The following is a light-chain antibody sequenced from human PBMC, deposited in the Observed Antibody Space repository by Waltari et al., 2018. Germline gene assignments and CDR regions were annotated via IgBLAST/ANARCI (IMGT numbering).Light chain of an antibody. V-gene: IGKV3-20*01. CDR3: QHYVRLPAT. J-gene: IGKJ1*01. Sequence: EMVLTQSPGSLSSSPGERVTLSFRASQSVSRALAWYQQKPGQAPRLLIFGASNRATGIPDRFSGSGSETDFSLTISRLEPEDFAVYYCQHYVRLPATFGRGTKVEIK. CDR2: GAS. CDR1: QSVSRA.